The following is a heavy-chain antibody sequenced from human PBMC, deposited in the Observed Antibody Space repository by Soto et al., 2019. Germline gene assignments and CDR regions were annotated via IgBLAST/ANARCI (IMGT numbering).Heavy chain of an antibody. J-gene: IGHJ4*02. CDR1: GYTFTSYD. Sequence: QVQLVQSGAEVKKPGASVKVSCKASGYTFTSYDINWVRQATGQGLEWMGWMNPNSGNTGHAQKFQGRVTMTRNTSISTAYMELSSLRSEDTAVYYCARGSYDYIWGSYRYKVDYWGQGTLVTVSS. D-gene: IGHD3-16*02. V-gene: IGHV1-8*01. CDR3: ARGSYDYIWGSYRYKVDY. CDR2: MNPNSGNT.